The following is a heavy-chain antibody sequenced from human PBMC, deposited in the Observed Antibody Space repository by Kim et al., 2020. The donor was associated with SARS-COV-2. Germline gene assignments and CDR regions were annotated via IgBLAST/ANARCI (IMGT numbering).Heavy chain of an antibody. CDR2: INHSGST. J-gene: IGHJ4*02. Sequence: INHSGSTTYNPSLKSRVTISVDTSKNQFSLKLISVTAADTAVYYCARSRYWGQGTLVTVSS. CDR3: ARSRY. V-gene: IGHV4-34*01.